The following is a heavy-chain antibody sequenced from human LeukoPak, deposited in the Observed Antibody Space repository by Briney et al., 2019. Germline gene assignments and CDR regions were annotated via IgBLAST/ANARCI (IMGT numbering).Heavy chain of an antibody. J-gene: IGHJ6*03. D-gene: IGHD2-21*01. CDR3: AREVARVTGYMDY. CDR1: GGSIKNYY. CDR2: IYNSGST. V-gene: IGHV4-59*01. Sequence: LETLSLSCTVSGGSIKNYYWTWIRQPPGKGLEWIGYIYNSGSTSSNPSLKSRVTISVDTSKNQFSLRLKYVTAAAAAVYYCAREVARVTGYMDYWGKGTTVTVSS.